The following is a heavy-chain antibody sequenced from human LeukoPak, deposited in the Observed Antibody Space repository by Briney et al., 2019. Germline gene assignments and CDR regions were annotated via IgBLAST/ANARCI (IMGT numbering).Heavy chain of an antibody. CDR1: GGSISSGGYS. CDR3: ARGYYYDSSGSNWFDP. CDR2: IYHSGST. V-gene: IGHV4-30-2*01. D-gene: IGHD3-22*01. Sequence: SETLSLTCAVSGGSISSGGYSWSWLRQPPGTGLEWIGYIYHSGSTYYNPSLKSRVTISVDRSKNQFSLKLSSVTAADTAVYYCARGYYYDSSGSNWFDPWGQGTLVTVSS. J-gene: IGHJ5*02.